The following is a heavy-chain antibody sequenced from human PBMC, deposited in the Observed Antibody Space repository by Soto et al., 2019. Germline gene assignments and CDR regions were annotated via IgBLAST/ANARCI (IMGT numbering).Heavy chain of an antibody. CDR3: TTEYGDWTRYYYYYYMDV. V-gene: IGHV3-15*01. D-gene: IGHD4-17*01. Sequence: GGSLRLSCAASGFTVSNAWMSWVRQAPGKGLEWVGRIKSKTDGGTTDYAAPVKGGFTISRDDSKNTLYLQMNSLKTEDTAVYYCTTEYGDWTRYYYYYYMDVWGKGTTVTVSS. J-gene: IGHJ6*03. CDR2: IKSKTDGGTT. CDR1: GFTVSNAW.